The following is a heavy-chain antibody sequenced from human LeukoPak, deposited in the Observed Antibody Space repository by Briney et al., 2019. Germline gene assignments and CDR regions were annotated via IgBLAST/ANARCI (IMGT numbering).Heavy chain of an antibody. V-gene: IGHV4-34*01. J-gene: IGHJ4*02. Sequence: TSETLSLTCGVYGASFSGYWSWIRQPPGEGLEWIGQIHHSGSTSYNPSLRSRVTISVDTSKNQFSLKLTSVTAADTAVYYCARRTTVTDFDYWGQGTLVTVSS. CDR2: IHHSGST. D-gene: IGHD4-17*01. CDR3: ARRTTVTDFDY. CDR1: GASFSGY.